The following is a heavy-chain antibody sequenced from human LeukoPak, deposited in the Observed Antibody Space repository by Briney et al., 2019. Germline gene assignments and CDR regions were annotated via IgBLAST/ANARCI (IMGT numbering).Heavy chain of an antibody. D-gene: IGHD1-26*01. CDR2: IYSGGST. CDR1: GFTVSSNY. Sequence: GGSLRLSCAASGFTVSSNYMSWVRQAPGKGLEWVSVIYSGGSTYYADSVKGRFTISRDNSKNTLYLQMNSLRAEDTAVYYCAKNRGAGSHYYYHMNVRGKGTTVTVSS. J-gene: IGHJ6*03. V-gene: IGHV3-53*01. CDR3: AKNRGAGSHYYYHMNV.